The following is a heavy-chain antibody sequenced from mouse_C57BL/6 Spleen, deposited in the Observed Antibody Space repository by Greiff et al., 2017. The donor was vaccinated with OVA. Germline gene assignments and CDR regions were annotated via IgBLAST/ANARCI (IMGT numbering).Heavy chain of an antibody. CDR3: ARGEDGNWFAD. V-gene: IGHV1-69*01. J-gene: IGHJ3*01. CDR1: GYTFTSYW. CDR2: IDPSDSYT. D-gene: IGHD2-1*01. Sequence: QVQLKQPGAELVMPGASVKLSCKASGYTFTSYWMHWVKQRPGQGLEWIGEIDPSDSYTNYNQKFKGKSTLTVDKSSSTAYMQLSSLTSEDSAVYYCARGEDGNWFADWGQGTLVTVSA.